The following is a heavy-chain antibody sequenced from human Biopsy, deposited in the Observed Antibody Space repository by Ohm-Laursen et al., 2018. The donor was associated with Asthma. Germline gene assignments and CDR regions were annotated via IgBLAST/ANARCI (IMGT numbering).Heavy chain of an antibody. D-gene: IGHD3-3*01. CDR3: AKRRGYSDLTDFDH. CDR2: VSYDGGVE. CDR1: GFVFRSHA. Sequence: SLRLSCSASGFVFRSHAMHWVRQAPGKGLEWVAVVSYDGGVEHYADSMKGRFTISRGNAKSTLYMQMNRLRTDDTAVYFCAKRRGYSDLTDFDHWGQGTLVTVSS. J-gene: IGHJ4*02. V-gene: IGHV3-30*18.